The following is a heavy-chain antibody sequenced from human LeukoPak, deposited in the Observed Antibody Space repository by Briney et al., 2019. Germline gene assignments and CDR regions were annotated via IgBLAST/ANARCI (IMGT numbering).Heavy chain of an antibody. CDR1: GFTFSSYS. Sequence: GGSLRLSCAASGFTFSSYSMNWVRQAPGKGLEWVSYISSSSSTIYYADSVKGRFTISRDNAKNSLYLQMNSLRAEDTAVYYCAREGVYGANYYYYYMDVWGKGTTVTVSS. V-gene: IGHV3-48*01. CDR3: AREGVYGANYYYYYMDV. D-gene: IGHD4-17*01. CDR2: ISSSSSTI. J-gene: IGHJ6*03.